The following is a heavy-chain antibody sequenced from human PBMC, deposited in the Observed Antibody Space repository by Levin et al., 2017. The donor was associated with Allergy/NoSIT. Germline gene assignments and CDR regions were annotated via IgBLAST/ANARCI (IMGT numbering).Heavy chain of an antibody. V-gene: IGHV3-30*04. CDR3: ARDPDTTGWYLGFFDN. Sequence: GGSLRLSCAASGFTFSSHAIHWVRQAPGKGLEWVALISHHGNTKLYAHSVKGRFTISRDNSKSTLYLEMSGLRAEDTAVYYCARDPDTTGWYLGFFDNWGQGTLVTVSS. D-gene: IGHD6-19*01. J-gene: IGHJ4*02. CDR2: ISHHGNTK. CDR1: GFTFSSHA.